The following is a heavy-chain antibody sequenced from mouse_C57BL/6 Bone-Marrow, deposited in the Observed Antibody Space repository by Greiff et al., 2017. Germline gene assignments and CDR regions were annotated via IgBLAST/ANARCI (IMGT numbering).Heavy chain of an antibody. Sequence: QVQLQQSGPELVKPGASVKISCKASGYAFSSSWMNWVKQRPGKGLEWIGRIYPGDGDTNYNGKFKGKATLTADKSSSTAYMQLSSLTSEDSAVYFCARRTGTHWGQGTTLTVSS. J-gene: IGHJ2*01. CDR2: IYPGDGDT. CDR1: GYAFSSSW. D-gene: IGHD4-1*01. V-gene: IGHV1-82*01. CDR3: ARRTGTH.